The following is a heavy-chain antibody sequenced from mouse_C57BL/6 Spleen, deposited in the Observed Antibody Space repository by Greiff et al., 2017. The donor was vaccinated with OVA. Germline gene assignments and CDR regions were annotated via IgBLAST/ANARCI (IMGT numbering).Heavy chain of an antibody. Sequence: EVMLVESGAELVKPGASVKLSCTASGFNIKDYYMHWVKQRTEQGLEWIGRIDPEDGETKYAPKFQGKATITADTSSNTAYLQLSSLTSEDTAVYYCARSSYDYDEAAQAPFAYWGQGTLVTVSA. V-gene: IGHV14-2*01. CDR1: GFNIKDYY. D-gene: IGHD2-4*01. J-gene: IGHJ3*01. CDR3: ARSSYDYDEAAQAPFAY. CDR2: IDPEDGET.